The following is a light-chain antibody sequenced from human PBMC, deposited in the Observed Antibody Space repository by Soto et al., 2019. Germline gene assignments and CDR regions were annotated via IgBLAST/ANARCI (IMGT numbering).Light chain of an antibody. Sequence: DIQITQSPSTLSASVGDRVTITCRSSQSISSWLAWYQQKPGKAPNLLIYDASSLESGVPSRFSGSGSGTDFTLTISCLQSEDFATYYCQQYYSYPLITFGQGTRLEIK. CDR1: QSISSW. J-gene: IGKJ5*01. CDR2: DAS. CDR3: QQYYSYPLIT. V-gene: IGKV1-5*01.